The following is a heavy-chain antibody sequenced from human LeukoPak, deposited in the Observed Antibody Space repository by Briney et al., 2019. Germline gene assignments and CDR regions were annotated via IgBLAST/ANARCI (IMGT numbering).Heavy chain of an antibody. Sequence: GGSLRLSCAASGFTFSSYWMSWVRQAPGKRLEWVANIKQDGSEKYYVDSVKGRFTISRDNAKNSLYLQMNSLRAEDTAVYYCASDLNSSSWYEGVFDYWGQGTLVTVSS. J-gene: IGHJ4*02. D-gene: IGHD6-13*01. V-gene: IGHV3-7*01. CDR1: GFTFSSYW. CDR3: ASDLNSSSWYEGVFDY. CDR2: IKQDGSEK.